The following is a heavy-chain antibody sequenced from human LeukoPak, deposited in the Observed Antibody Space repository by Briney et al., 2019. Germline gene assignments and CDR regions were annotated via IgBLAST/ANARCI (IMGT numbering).Heavy chain of an antibody. CDR3: AKDGYNYDSSGHFDY. Sequence: HTGGSLRLSCAASGLTFSLFAMHWVRQAPGKGLEWVSAISGSGGATYHADADSVKGRFTISRDNSKNALYLEINNLRAEDTAVYYCAKDGYNYDSSGHFDYWGQGTLVTVSS. V-gene: IGHV3-23*01. CDR1: GLTFSLFA. J-gene: IGHJ4*02. D-gene: IGHD3-22*01. CDR2: ISGSGGAT.